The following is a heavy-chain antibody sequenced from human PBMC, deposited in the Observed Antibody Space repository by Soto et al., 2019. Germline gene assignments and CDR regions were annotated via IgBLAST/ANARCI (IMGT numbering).Heavy chain of an antibody. J-gene: IGHJ4*02. D-gene: IGHD2-15*01. CDR1: GFTFSNYW. V-gene: IGHV3-7*01. Sequence: EVQLVESGGGLVQPGGSLRLSCAASGFTFSNYWMSWVRQAPGKGLEWVANIKEDGSEKYYVDSVKGRFTISRDNAKNSLSLQMNSLRAEDTAMYYCARDGTSGNCRGGSCRRNDYWGQGALVTVSP. CDR2: IKEDGSEK. CDR3: ARDGTSGNCRGGSCRRNDY.